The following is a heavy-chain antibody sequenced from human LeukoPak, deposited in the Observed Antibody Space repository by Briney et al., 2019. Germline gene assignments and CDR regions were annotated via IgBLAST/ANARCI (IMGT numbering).Heavy chain of an antibody. CDR2: ISYDGSNK. V-gene: IGHV3-30*18. CDR3: AKDYYGSGSYYWFDP. Sequence: GGSLRLSCAASGFTFSSYGMHWVRQAPGKGLEWVAVISYDGSNKYYADSVKGRFTISRDNSKNTLYLQMNSLRAEDTAVYYRAKDYYGSGSYYWFDPWGQGTLVTVSS. D-gene: IGHD3-10*01. CDR1: GFTFSSYG. J-gene: IGHJ5*02.